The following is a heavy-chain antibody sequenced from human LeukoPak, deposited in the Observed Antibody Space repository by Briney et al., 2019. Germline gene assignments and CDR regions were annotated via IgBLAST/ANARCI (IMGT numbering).Heavy chain of an antibody. CDR3: ARVWVVRGVIDWFDP. Sequence: GGSLRLSCAASGFTFSSYGMSWVRQAPGKGLEWVSAISGSGGSTYYADSVKGRFTISRDNAKNSLYLQMNSLRAEDTAVYYCARVWVVRGVIDWFDPWGQGTLVTVSS. CDR2: ISGSGGST. J-gene: IGHJ5*02. V-gene: IGHV3-23*01. D-gene: IGHD3-10*01. CDR1: GFTFSSYG.